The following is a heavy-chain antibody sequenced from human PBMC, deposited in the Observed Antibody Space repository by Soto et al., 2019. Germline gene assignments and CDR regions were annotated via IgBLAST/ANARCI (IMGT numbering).Heavy chain of an antibody. J-gene: IGHJ6*02. V-gene: IGHV1-18*01. CDR2: ISAYNGNT. CDR1: GYTFTSYG. Sequence: ASVKVSCKASGYTFTSYGISWVRQAPGQGLEWMGWISAYNGNTNYAQKLQGRVTMTTDTSTSTAYMELRSLRSDDTAVYYCARVGATLNYYYGMDVWGQGTTVTVSS. CDR3: ARVGATLNYYYGMDV. D-gene: IGHD1-26*01.